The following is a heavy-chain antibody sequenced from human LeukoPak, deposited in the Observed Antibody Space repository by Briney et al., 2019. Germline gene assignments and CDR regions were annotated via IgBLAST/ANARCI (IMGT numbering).Heavy chain of an antibody. V-gene: IGHV3-48*03. CDR2: ISSSGSTI. Sequence: PGGSLRLSCAAPGFTFSSYEMNWVRQAPGKGLEWVSYISSSGSTIYYADAVKGRFTISRDNAKNSLYLQMNSLRAEDTALYYCARGFTHGNSYYFYYMDVWGKGTTVTVSS. CDR1: GFTFSSYE. D-gene: IGHD4-23*01. J-gene: IGHJ6*03. CDR3: ARGFTHGNSYYFYYMDV.